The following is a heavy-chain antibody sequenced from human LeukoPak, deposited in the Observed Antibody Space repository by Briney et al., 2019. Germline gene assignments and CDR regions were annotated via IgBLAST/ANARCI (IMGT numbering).Heavy chain of an antibody. CDR3: ARGGSYYDY. Sequence: GGSLRLSCAASGFTFSSYAMHWVRQAPGKGLEWVAVISYDGSNKYYADSVKGRFTISRDNSKDTLYLQMNSLRAEDTAVYYCARGGSYYDYWGQGTLVTVSS. J-gene: IGHJ4*02. CDR1: GFTFSSYA. CDR2: ISYDGSNK. V-gene: IGHV3-30*14. D-gene: IGHD3-16*01.